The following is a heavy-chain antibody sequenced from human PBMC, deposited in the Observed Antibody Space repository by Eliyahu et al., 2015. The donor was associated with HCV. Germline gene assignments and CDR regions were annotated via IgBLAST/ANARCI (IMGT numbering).Heavy chain of an antibody. CDR2: IIPIFGTA. D-gene: IGHD1-1*01. V-gene: IGHV1-69*01. CDR3: VDWNHLASKYYYYGXDV. Sequence: QVQLVQSGAEVKKPGSSVKVSCKASGGTFSSYAISWVRQAPGQGLEWMGGIIPIFGTANYAQKFQGRVTITADESTSTAYMELSSLRSEDTAVYYCVDWNHLASKYYYYGXDVWGQGTXVTVSS. J-gene: IGHJ6*02. CDR1: GGTFSSYA.